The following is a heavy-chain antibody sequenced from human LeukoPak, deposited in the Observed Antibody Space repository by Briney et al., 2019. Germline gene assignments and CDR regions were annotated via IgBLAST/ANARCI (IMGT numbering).Heavy chain of an antibody. D-gene: IGHD3-22*01. CDR2: IYPGDSDT. J-gene: IGHJ4*02. Sequence: GESLKISCKGSGYRFTNYWIGWVRQTPGKGLEWMGIIYPGDSDTGYSPSFQGQVTISADKSISTAYLQWSSLKASDTAMYYCARRGSSGSNDYWCQGTLVTVSS. CDR3: ARRGSSGSNDY. V-gene: IGHV5-51*01. CDR1: GYRFTNYW.